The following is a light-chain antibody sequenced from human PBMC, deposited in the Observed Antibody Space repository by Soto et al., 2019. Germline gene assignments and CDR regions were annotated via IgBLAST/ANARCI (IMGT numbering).Light chain of an antibody. CDR1: QDIRNQ. CDR2: AAS. J-gene: IGKJ2*01. V-gene: IGKV1-39*01. CDR3: QQSYRIPVT. Sequence: DIQITQSPSSLSASVGDRVTITCQASQDIRNQLNWYQERPGQDPRLLIYAASNLENGVPSTFSGSGSETVFTLTISSLQPEDCATFYCQQSYRIPVTFGQGTKLEIK.